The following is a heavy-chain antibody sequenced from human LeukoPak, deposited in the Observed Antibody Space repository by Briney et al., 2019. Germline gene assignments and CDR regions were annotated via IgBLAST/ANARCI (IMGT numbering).Heavy chain of an antibody. CDR1: GFTFSSYA. CDR3: AKHFCSGGSCRTLDY. D-gene: IGHD2-15*01. CDR2: ISYEGSNK. J-gene: IGHJ4*02. Sequence: GGSLRLSCAASGFTFSSYAMHWVRQAPGKGLEWAALISYEGSNKYYGDSVKGRFTISRDNSKNTLYLQMNSLRAEDTALYYCAKHFCSGGSCRTLDYWGQGTLVTVSS. V-gene: IGHV3-30*04.